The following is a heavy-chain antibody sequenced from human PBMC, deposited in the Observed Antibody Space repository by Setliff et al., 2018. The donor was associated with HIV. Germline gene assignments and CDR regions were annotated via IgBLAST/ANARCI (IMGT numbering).Heavy chain of an antibody. D-gene: IGHD6-19*01. Sequence: AASVKVSCKASGNSFTGYYMHWLRQAPGQGLEWMGRINPNSGGTNYAQKFQGRVTMTRDTSISTAYMELSRLRSDDTAVYYCARDEVIEVAGDFDNWGQGTLVTVSS. CDR3: ARDEVIEVAGDFDN. CDR1: GNSFTGYY. J-gene: IGHJ4*02. V-gene: IGHV1-2*06. CDR2: INPNSGGT.